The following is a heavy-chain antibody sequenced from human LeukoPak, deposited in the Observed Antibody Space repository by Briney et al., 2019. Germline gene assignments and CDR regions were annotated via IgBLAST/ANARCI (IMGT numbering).Heavy chain of an antibody. CDR1: GYTFTSYD. CDR2: MNPNSGNT. CDR3: ARGKRSLAVAGPKGYYYYYMDV. J-gene: IGHJ6*03. Sequence: ASVKVSXKASGYTFTSYDINWVRQATGQGLEWIGWMNPNSGNTGYAQKFQGRVTMTRNTSISTAYMELSSLRSEDTAVYYCARGKRSLAVAGPKGYYYYYMDVWGKGTTVTVSS. D-gene: IGHD6-19*01. V-gene: IGHV1-8*01.